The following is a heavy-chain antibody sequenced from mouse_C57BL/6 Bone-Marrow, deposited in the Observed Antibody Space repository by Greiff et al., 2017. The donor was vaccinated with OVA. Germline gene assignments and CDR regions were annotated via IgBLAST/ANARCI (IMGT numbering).Heavy chain of an antibody. Sequence: QVQLQQSGPELVKPGASVKISCKASGYAFSSSWMNWVKQRPGKGLEWIGRIYPGDGDTNYNGKFKGKATLTADKSSRTAYIQLSSLSSEDSAVYFCARSDLYWYFDVWGTGTTVTVSS. CDR2: IYPGDGDT. J-gene: IGHJ1*03. CDR1: GYAFSSSW. V-gene: IGHV1-82*01. CDR3: ARSDLYWYFDV.